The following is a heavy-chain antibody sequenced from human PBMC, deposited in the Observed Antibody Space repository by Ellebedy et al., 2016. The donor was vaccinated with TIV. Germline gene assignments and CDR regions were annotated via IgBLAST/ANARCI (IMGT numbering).Heavy chain of an antibody. D-gene: IGHD3-16*01. V-gene: IGHV4-59*01. CDR2: IYYSGST. CDR1: GASMGSYD. J-gene: IGHJ5*02. CDR3: PVGDIARTPAGERNWFDP. Sequence: SETLSLTCTVSGASMGSYDWNWIRQPPGKGLDYIGHIYYSGSTNYNPSLKSRVTISVDRAKSQFSLRLTSVTPADTAVYDCPVGDIARTPAGERNWFDPWGQGILVTVSS.